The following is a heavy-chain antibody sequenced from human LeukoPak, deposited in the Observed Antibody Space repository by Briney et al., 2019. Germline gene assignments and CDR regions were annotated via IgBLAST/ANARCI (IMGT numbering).Heavy chain of an antibody. Sequence: GGSLSLSCPPPGFTVSTNYMSWVRQAPGKGLEWVSVIYSGGSTYYADSVKGRFTISRDNSKNTLYLQMNSLRAEDTAVYYCASSGWYYFRHWGQGTLVTVSS. J-gene: IGHJ1*01. CDR3: ASSGWYYFRH. CDR1: GFTVSTNY. V-gene: IGHV3-53*01. D-gene: IGHD6-19*01. CDR2: IYSGGST.